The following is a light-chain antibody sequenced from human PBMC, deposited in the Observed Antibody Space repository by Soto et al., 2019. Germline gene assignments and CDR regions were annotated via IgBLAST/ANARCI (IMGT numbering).Light chain of an antibody. Sequence: QSVLTQPASVSGCPGQAITICCTGTSSDVGGYTYVSWYQQHPGKAPKFIIYDVSNRPSGVSNRFSGSKSGNTASLTISGLQAEDLVDYYSSSYTTRNLPKLVFGPGTMLTVL. CDR2: DVS. J-gene: IGLJ1*01. V-gene: IGLV2-14*01. CDR1: SSDVGGYTY. CDR3: SSYTTRNLPKLV.